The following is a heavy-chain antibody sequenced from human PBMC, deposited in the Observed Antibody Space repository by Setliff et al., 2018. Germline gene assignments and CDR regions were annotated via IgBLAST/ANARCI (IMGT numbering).Heavy chain of an antibody. J-gene: IGHJ5*02. CDR1: GASLRSGSYY. D-gene: IGHD1-7*01. CDR2: IYHSGSS. Sequence: PSETLSLTCTVSGASLRSGSYYWSWIRQPAGKGLEWIGSIYHSGSSYYNPSLRSRVTISVDTSKNQFSLKLSSLRADDTAIYYCARDQFRNSGGLYSWGQGTLVTVSS. V-gene: IGHV4-61*10. CDR3: ARDQFRNSGGLYS.